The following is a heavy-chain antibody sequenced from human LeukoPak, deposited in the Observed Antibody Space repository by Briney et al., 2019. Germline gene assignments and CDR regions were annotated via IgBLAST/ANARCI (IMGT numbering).Heavy chain of an antibody. Sequence: GGSLTLSCAASGFIFRDYYMSWIRHAPGEGLECLSYISSSGSTIYYADSVKGRFTISRDNAKNSLYLQMNSLRAEDTAVYYCARGDYGAGSYYLVYWGQGTLVTVSS. V-gene: IGHV3-11*01. CDR3: ARGDYGAGSYYLVY. J-gene: IGHJ4*02. CDR1: GFIFRDYY. CDR2: ISSSGSTI. D-gene: IGHD3-10*01.